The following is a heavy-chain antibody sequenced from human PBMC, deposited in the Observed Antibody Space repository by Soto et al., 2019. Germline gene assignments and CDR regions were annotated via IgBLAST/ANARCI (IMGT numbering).Heavy chain of an antibody. CDR2: IIPIFGTA. CDR1: GGTFSSYA. V-gene: IGHV1-69*13. J-gene: IGHJ3*02. D-gene: IGHD7-27*01. Sequence: ASVKVSCKASGGTFSSYAISWVRQAPGQGLEWMGGIIPIFGTANYAQKFQGRVTITADESTSTAYMELSSLRSEDTAVYYCARPLQLGLNDAFDIWGQGTTVTVSS. CDR3: ARPLQLGLNDAFDI.